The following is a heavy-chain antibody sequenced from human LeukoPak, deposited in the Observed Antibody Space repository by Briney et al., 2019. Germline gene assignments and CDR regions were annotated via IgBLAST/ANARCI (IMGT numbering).Heavy chain of an antibody. Sequence: GGSLRLSCAGSGLTFSSYGLHWFRQAPGKGLEWVAVIWYDGSNKYYADSVKGRFTISRDNSKNTLYLQMNSLRAEDTAVYYCARVPGTSSNMDVWGQGTTVTVSS. D-gene: IGHD2-2*01. CDR1: GLTFSSYG. V-gene: IGHV3-33*01. CDR2: IWYDGSNK. J-gene: IGHJ6*02. CDR3: ARVPGTSSNMDV.